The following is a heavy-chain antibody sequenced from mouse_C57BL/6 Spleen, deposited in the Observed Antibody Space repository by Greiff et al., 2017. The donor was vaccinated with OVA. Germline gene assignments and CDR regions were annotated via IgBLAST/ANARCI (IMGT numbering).Heavy chain of an antibody. V-gene: IGHV1-82*01. J-gene: IGHJ2*01. CDR2: IYPGDGDT. CDR1: GYAFSSSW. D-gene: IGHD1-1*01. Sequence: QVQLKESGPELVKPGASVKISCKASGYAFSSSWMNWVKQRPGKGLEWIGRIYPGDGDTNYNGKFKGKATLTADKSSSTAYMQLSSLTSEDSAVYFCARLSTTVVFDYWGQGTTLTVSS. CDR3: ARLSTTVVFDY.